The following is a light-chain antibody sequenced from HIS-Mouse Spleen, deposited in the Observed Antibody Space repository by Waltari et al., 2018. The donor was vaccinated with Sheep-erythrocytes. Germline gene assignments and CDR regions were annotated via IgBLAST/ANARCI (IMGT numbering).Light chain of an antibody. Sequence: SYELTQPPSVSVFPGQTASITCSGDKLGDKYACWYQQKPGQSPVLVIYQDSKRPSGIPERFSGSNSGNTATLTISGTQAMDEADYYCQAWDSSIVVFGGGTKLIVL. J-gene: IGLJ2*01. CDR2: QDS. CDR1: KLGDKY. V-gene: IGLV3-1*01. CDR3: QAWDSSIVV.